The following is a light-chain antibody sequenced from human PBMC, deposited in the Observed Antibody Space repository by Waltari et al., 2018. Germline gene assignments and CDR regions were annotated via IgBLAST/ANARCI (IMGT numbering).Light chain of an antibody. Sequence: QSALSQPASVSGSPGQSIPISCTGPSSTVGVHDYVSWYQQHPGKAPKLIIRDVNNRPSGVSNRFSGSKSGNTASLTISGLQAEDEADYYCSSYSTSSSLILFGEGTKVTVL. CDR1: SSTVGVHDY. CDR2: DVN. J-gene: IGLJ2*01. V-gene: IGLV2-14*03. CDR3: SSYSTSSSLIL.